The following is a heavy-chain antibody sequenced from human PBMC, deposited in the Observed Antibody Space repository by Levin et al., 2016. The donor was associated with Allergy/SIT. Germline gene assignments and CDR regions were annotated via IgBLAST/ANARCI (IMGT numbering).Heavy chain of an antibody. CDR1: GFTFTNYG. D-gene: IGHD2/OR15-2a*01. J-gene: IGHJ1*01. CDR3: AREIWYYSS. CDR2: INPKNGDT. Sequence: ASVKVSCKASGFTFTNYGINWVRQAPGQGLEWMGWINPKNGDTYYAPKFQGRVTMTRDTSISTAYMELSRLTSDDTAVYYCAREIWYYSSWGQGTLVTVSS. V-gene: IGHV1-2*02.